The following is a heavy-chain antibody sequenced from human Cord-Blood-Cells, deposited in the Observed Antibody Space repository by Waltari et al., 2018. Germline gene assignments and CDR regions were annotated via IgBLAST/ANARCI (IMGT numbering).Heavy chain of an antibody. CDR1: GYTFTSYD. D-gene: IGHD6-13*01. CDR2: INPKSGNT. Sequence: QVQLVQSGAEVKKPGASVKVSCKASGYTFTSYDINWVRQATGQGIEWMGWINPKSGNTGYAQKVQGRVTMTRNTSISTAYMELSSLRSEDTAVYYCARGPTRIAAAGTIWYFDLWGRGTLVTVSS. V-gene: IGHV1-8*01. CDR3: ARGPTRIAAAGTIWYFDL. J-gene: IGHJ2*01.